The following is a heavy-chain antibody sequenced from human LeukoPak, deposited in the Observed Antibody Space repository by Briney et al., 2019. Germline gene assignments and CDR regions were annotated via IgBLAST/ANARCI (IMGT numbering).Heavy chain of an antibody. CDR3: ARDWGGQQLYYFDY. Sequence: GGSLRLSCAASGFTFSSYSMNWVRQAPGKGLELVSSISSSSSYIYYAESVKGRFTISRDNAKNSLYLQMNSLRAEDTAVYYCARDWGGQQLYYFDYWGQGILVTVSS. D-gene: IGHD6-13*01. V-gene: IGHV3-21*01. CDR1: GFTFSSYS. CDR2: ISSSSSYI. J-gene: IGHJ4*02.